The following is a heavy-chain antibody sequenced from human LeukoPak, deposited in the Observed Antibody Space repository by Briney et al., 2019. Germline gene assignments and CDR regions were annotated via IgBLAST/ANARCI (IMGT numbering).Heavy chain of an antibody. CDR1: GFTFSDYA. CDR3: AKGHSDYGKGFDC. CDR2: ISSGGAGT. Sequence: PGGSLRLSYAASGFTFSDYAMTWVRQAPGKGLESVSIISSGGAGTYYADSVKGRFTISRDNSKNTLYLQMNSLRVDDTAVYYCAKGHSDYGKGFDCWGRGIQVTVSS. V-gene: IGHV3-23*01. J-gene: IGHJ4*02. D-gene: IGHD4-17*01.